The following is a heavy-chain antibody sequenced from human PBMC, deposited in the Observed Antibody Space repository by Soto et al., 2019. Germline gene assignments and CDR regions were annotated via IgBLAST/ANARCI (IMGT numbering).Heavy chain of an antibody. V-gene: IGHV4-31*03. J-gene: IGHJ6*02. D-gene: IGHD4-17*01. Sequence: SETLSLTCTVSGGSISSGGYYWSWIRQHPGKGLEWIGYIYYSGSTHYNPSLKSRVTISVDTSKNQFSLKLSSVTAADTAVYYCARDYGDYSGDYYYGMDVWGQGTTVTSP. CDR3: ARDYGDYSGDYYYGMDV. CDR2: IYYSGST. CDR1: GGSISSGGYY.